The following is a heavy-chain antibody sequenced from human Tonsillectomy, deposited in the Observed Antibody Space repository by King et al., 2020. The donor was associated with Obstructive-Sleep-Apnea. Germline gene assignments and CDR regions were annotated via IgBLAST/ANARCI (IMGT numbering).Heavy chain of an antibody. D-gene: IGHD1-14*01. CDR2: INNSGST. J-gene: IGHJ4*02. V-gene: IGHV4-34*01. CDR1: GASFSGYY. CDR3: ARSPSGPDGY. Sequence: VQLQQWGAGLLNPSETLSLTCAVYGASFSGYYWIWIRQPPGKGLEGIGEINNSGSTNYNPSLKSRVTISVDTSKNQFSLNLSSVTAADTAVYFCARSPSGPDGYWGQGTLVTVSS.